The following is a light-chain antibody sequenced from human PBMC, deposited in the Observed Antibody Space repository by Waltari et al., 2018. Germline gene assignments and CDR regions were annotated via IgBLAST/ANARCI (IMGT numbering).Light chain of an antibody. CDR3: QQYYSPPRT. J-gene: IGKJ1*01. Sequence: DIVMTQSPLSLPVTPGEPASISCRSSQSLLHSNGYNYLDWYLQKPGQSPQLLIYLGSNRASGVPDRFSGSGSGTDFTLKISRVEAEDVGVYYCQQYYSPPRTFGQGTKVEIK. CDR1: QSLLHSNGYNY. V-gene: IGKV2-28*01. CDR2: LGS.